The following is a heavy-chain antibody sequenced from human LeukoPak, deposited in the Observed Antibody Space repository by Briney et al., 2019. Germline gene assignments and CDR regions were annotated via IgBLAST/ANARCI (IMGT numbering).Heavy chain of an antibody. CDR1: GFTFSAYG. CDR3: AKGVGYYSKEVDY. J-gene: IGHJ4*02. Sequence: PGGSLRLSCAASGFTFSAYGMSWVRQSPRKGLEWVSGVSGAGGTTYYADSVKGRFTISRDNSKSTLYLQMNSLRAEDTAVYYCAKGVGYYSKEVDYWGQGTLVTVSS. CDR2: VSGAGGTT. V-gene: IGHV3-23*01. D-gene: IGHD4-11*01.